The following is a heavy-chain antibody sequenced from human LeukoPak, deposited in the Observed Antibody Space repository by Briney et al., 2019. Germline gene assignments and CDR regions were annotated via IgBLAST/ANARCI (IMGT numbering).Heavy chain of an antibody. CDR2: IYYSGST. D-gene: IGHD4-23*01. Sequence: SETLSLTCTVSGGSISSYYWSWIRQPPGKGLEWIGYIYYSGSTNYNPSLKSRVTISVDTSKNQFSLKLSSVTAADTAAYYCARDTGYGGNSGADYYYYMDVWGKGTTVTVSS. J-gene: IGHJ6*03. V-gene: IGHV4-59*01. CDR1: GGSISSYY. CDR3: ARDTGYGGNSGADYYYYMDV.